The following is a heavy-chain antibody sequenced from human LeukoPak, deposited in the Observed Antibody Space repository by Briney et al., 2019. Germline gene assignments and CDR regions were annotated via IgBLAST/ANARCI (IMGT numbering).Heavy chain of an antibody. CDR1: GGSISSHY. CDR2: MYYSGNS. CDR3: ASGKNWCYFDY. J-gene: IGHJ4*02. V-gene: IGHV4-59*08. D-gene: IGHD2-8*02. Sequence: PSETLFLTCIVSGGSISSHYWSWIRQPPGKGLELIGYMYYSGNSNYNPSLKSRVTISVDTSKNQFSLELTSVTAADTAVYYCASGKNWCYFDYWGQGTLVTVSS.